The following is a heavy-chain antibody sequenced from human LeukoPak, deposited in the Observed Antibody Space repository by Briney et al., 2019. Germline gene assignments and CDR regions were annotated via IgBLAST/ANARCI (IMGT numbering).Heavy chain of an antibody. CDR1: GFTFSSYE. J-gene: IGHJ4*02. D-gene: IGHD6-19*01. V-gene: IGHV3-48*03. CDR3: ARVRAVAGPLDY. Sequence: QPGGSLRLSCAASGFTFSSYEMNWVRQAPGGGLEGVSYISSSGSTIFYADSVKGRFTISRDNAKNSLYLQMNSLRAEDTAVYYCARVRAVAGPLDYWGQGTLVTVSS. CDR2: ISSSGSTI.